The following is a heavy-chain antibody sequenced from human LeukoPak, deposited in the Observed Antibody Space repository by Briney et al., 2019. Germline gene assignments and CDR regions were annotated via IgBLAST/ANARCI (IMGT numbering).Heavy chain of an antibody. CDR3: ARDLEQLVPGYYYGMDV. D-gene: IGHD6-13*01. J-gene: IGHJ6*02. CDR2: INSDGSST. Sequence: GGSLRLSCAASGFTFSSYWMYWVRQAPGKGLVWVSRINSDGSSTSYADSVKGRFTISRDNAKNTLYLQMNSLRAEDTAVYYCARDLEQLVPGYYYGMDVWGQGTTVTVSS. CDR1: GFTFSSYW. V-gene: IGHV3-74*01.